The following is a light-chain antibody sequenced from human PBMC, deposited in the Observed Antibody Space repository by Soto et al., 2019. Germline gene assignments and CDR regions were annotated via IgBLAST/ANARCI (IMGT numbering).Light chain of an antibody. Sequence: EIMMTQSPGTLSASPGERATLSCRASQSVSSNLAWYQQKPGQAPRLLIYAVSTRATGIPARFSGSGSGTEFTLTISSLQSEDFAVYYCQQYGSSLYTFGQGTKLEIK. CDR2: AVS. J-gene: IGKJ2*01. CDR1: QSVSSN. CDR3: QQYGSSLYT. V-gene: IGKV3-15*01.